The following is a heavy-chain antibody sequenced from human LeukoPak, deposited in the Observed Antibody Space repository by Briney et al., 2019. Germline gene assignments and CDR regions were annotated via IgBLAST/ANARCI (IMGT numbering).Heavy chain of an antibody. D-gene: IGHD3-22*01. J-gene: IGHJ4*02. CDR1: GFTFSSYA. Sequence: GGSLRLSCAASGFTFSSYAMSWVRQAPGKGLEWVSAISGSGGSTYYADSVKGRFTISRDNSKNTLYLQMNSLRAEDTALYYCAKDSRYYYDSSGSFDYWGQGTLVTVSS. V-gene: IGHV3-23*01. CDR3: AKDSRYYYDSSGSFDY. CDR2: ISGSGGST.